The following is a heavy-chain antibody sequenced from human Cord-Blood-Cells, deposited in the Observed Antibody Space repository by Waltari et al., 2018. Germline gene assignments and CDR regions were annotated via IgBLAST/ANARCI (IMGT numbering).Heavy chain of an antibody. D-gene: IGHD3-10*01. J-gene: IGHJ6*02. CDR1: GASFSGYY. CDR2: INHSGST. Sequence: QVQLQQWGAGLLKPSETLSLTCAVYGASFSGYYWSWIRQPPGKGLEWIGEINHSGSTNYNPSLKSRVTISVDTSKNQFSLKLSSVTAADTAVYYCARGAGGMDVWGQGTTVTVSS. CDR3: ARGAGGMDV. V-gene: IGHV4-34*01.